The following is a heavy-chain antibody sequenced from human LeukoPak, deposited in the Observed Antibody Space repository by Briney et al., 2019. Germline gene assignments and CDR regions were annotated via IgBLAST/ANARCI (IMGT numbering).Heavy chain of an antibody. CDR1: GFTFGDYA. V-gene: IGHV3-49*04. D-gene: IGHD3-9*01. Sequence: AGGSLRLSCTASGFTFGDYAMSWVRQAPGKGLDWVGFIRSKAYGGTAENAASVKGRFTISRDDSKSIAYLQMNSLKTEDTAVYYCTRNDILTGLVTDYYYMDVWGKGTTVTISS. CDR3: TRNDILTGLVTDYYYMDV. CDR2: IRSKAYGGTA. J-gene: IGHJ6*03.